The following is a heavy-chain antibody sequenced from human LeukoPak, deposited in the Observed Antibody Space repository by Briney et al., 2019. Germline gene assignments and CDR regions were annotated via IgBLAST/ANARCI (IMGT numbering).Heavy chain of an antibody. Sequence: GGSLRLSCAASGFTFSLNEMNWVRQAPGKGLEWVSYINGPATNIFYADSVKGRFTISRDNSKNTLYLQMTSLRPEDTAVYYCAKGPVVRGVTLILKTGEKGALDYWGQGTLVTVSS. D-gene: IGHD3-10*01. V-gene: IGHV3-48*03. CDR1: GFTFSLNE. CDR2: INGPATNI. J-gene: IGHJ4*02. CDR3: AKGPVVRGVTLILKTGEKGALDY.